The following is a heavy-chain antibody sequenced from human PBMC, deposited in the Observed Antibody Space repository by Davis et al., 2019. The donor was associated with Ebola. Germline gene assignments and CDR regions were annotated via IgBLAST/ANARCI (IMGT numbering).Heavy chain of an antibody. Sequence: SETLSLTCTVSGGSIRDSDYYWGWIRQPPGKGLEWIGSIFYTGSTYYTPSLKSRVTISVDTSKNQFSLKLSSVTAADTAVYYCARAEGSGWYHKFWGQGNLVTVSS. CDR2: IFYTGST. D-gene: IGHD6-19*01. CDR1: GGSIRDSDYY. J-gene: IGHJ4*02. V-gene: IGHV4-39*01. CDR3: ARAEGSGWYHKF.